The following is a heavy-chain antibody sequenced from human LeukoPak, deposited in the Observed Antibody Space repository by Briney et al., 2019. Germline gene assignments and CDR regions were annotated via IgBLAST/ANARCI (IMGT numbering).Heavy chain of an antibody. J-gene: IGHJ3*02. V-gene: IGHV7-4-1*01. CDR2: INTNTGNP. CDR3: TRDSFTDGASTFDI. D-gene: IGHD3-16*01. Sequence: ASVKVSCKASGYTFSGFYINWVRQGPGQGLEWMGWINTNTGNPTYAQGFTGRFVFSLDTSVSTAYLQIFSLKVEDTAVYYCTRDSFTDGASTFDIWGQGTMVTVSS. CDR1: GYTFSGFY.